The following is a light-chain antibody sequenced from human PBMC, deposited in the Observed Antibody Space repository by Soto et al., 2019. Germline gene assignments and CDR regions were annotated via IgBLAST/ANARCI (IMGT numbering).Light chain of an antibody. Sequence: EIVMTQSPATLSVSPGERATLSCRASQSVSSNLAWYQQKPGQAPRLLIYGPSTRATGIPARFSGSGSGTEFTLTMSSLQSEDFAVYYCQQYNNWPPLTFGGGTKVEIK. CDR1: QSVSSN. CDR3: QQYNNWPPLT. CDR2: GPS. J-gene: IGKJ4*01. V-gene: IGKV3-15*01.